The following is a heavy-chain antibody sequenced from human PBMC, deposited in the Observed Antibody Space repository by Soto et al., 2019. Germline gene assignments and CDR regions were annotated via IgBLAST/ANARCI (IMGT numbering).Heavy chain of an antibody. CDR1: GFTFSSYA. J-gene: IGHJ4*02. D-gene: IGHD6-19*01. CDR3: AKDWGIAVAGTEPYFDY. V-gene: IGHV3-23*01. Sequence: GGSLRLSCAASGFTFSSYAMSWVRQAPGKGLEWVSAISGSGGSTYYADSVKGRFTISRDNSKNTLYLQMNSLRAEDTAVYYCAKDWGIAVAGTEPYFDYCGQGTLVTGSS. CDR2: ISGSGGST.